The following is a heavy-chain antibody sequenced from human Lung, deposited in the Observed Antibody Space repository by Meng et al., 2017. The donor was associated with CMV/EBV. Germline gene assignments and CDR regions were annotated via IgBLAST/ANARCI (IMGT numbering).Heavy chain of an antibody. CDR3: ATEGPLNWFVR. CDR2: FIPIFGTP. J-gene: IGHJ5*02. V-gene: IGHV1-69*05. Sequence: SVKVSCKASGCTFSNYPVSWVRHAPGLGLEWMGGFIPIFGTPNYAQKFQGRLTITTDEPTSTAYMALNSLRSEDTAVYYCATEGPLNWFVRWGQGTLVTVSS. CDR1: GCTFSNYP.